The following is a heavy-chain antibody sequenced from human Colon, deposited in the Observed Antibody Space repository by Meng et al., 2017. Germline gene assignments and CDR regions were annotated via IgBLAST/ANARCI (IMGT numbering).Heavy chain of an antibody. CDR2: ITGSGDSA. V-gene: IGHV3-23*01. D-gene: IGHD2-2*01. CDR1: GFTFSSYA. CDR3: VKDYVVVPTTLLH. Sequence: GESLKISCEASGFTFSSYAMNWVRQAPGKGLEWVSGITGSGDSASYAESVKGRFTISRDNSKNTVYLQMNSLRAEDTALYYCVKDYVVVPTTLLHWGHGTLVTVSS. J-gene: IGHJ4*01.